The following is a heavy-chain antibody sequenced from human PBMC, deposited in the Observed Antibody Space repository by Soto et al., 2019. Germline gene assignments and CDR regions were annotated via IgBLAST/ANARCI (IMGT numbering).Heavy chain of an antibody. D-gene: IGHD3-16*01. J-gene: IGHJ1*01. CDR3: ARDRRYDYIWGAKTVDEYFQH. CDR1: GYTFTSYG. V-gene: IGHV1-18*01. CDR2: ISAYNGNT. Sequence: ASVKVSCKASGYTFTSYGISWVRQAPGQGLEWMGWISAYNGNTNYAQKLQGRVTMTTDTSTSTAYMELRSLRSDDTAVYYCARDRRYDYIWGAKTVDEYFQHWGQGTLVTVSA.